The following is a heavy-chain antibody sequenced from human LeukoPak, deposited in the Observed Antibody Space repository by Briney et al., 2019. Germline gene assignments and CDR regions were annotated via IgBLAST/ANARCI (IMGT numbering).Heavy chain of an antibody. CDR1: GGSISSSSYY. Sequence: SSETLSLTCTVSGGSISSSSYYWGWIRQPPGKGLEWIGSIYYSGSTYYNPSLKSRVTISVDTSKNQFSLKLSSVTAADTAVYYCASALYYYDSSGYYPLWGQGTLVTVSS. J-gene: IGHJ4*02. CDR2: IYYSGST. CDR3: ASALYYYDSSGYYPL. V-gene: IGHV4-39*01. D-gene: IGHD3-22*01.